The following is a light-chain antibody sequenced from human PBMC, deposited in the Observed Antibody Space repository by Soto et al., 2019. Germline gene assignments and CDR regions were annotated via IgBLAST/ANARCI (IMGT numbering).Light chain of an antibody. CDR1: SSDVGGYDY. V-gene: IGLV2-14*01. CDR2: EVS. J-gene: IGLJ3*02. Sequence: QSVLTQPASVSGSPGQSITISCTGTSSDVGGYDYVSWFQQHPGEAPKLMIYEVSRRPSGVSDRLSGSKSGNTASLTISGLQAEDEADYYCCSFTTSNTWVFGGGTKLTVL. CDR3: CSFTTSNTWV.